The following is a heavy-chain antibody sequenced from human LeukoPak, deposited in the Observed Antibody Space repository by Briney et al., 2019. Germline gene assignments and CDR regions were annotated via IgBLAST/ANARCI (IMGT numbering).Heavy chain of an antibody. Sequence: GASVTVSFTASGYSFTGYYMHWVRQAPGQGLEWMGRINPNSGGTNYAQKFQGKITMTRDTSISTAYMELSGLKSDDTAVYYCARDSQSIDIWGQGTMVTVSS. J-gene: IGHJ3*02. CDR1: GYSFTGYY. D-gene: IGHD2-2*02. V-gene: IGHV1-2*06. CDR2: INPNSGGT. CDR3: ARDSQSIDI.